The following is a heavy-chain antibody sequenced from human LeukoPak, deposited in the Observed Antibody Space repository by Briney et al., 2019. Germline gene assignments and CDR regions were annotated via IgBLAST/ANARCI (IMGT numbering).Heavy chain of an antibody. V-gene: IGHV3-15*01. Sequence: GGSLRLSCAASGFTFSNVWMSWVRQVPGKGLEWVGRIKSKTDGGTTEYTAPVRSRFTISRDDSKNTLYLQMSSLKTEDTGVYYCTTEWIQLFDSWGQGTLVTVSS. CDR1: GFTFSNVW. CDR3: TTEWIQLFDS. J-gene: IGHJ4*02. D-gene: IGHD5-18*01. CDR2: IKSKTDGGTT.